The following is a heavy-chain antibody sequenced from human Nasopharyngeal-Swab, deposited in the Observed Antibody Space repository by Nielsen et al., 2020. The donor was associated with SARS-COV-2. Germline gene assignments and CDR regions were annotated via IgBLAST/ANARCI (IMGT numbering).Heavy chain of an antibody. V-gene: IGHV3-23*01. CDR3: ARGSSRGMFDY. J-gene: IGHJ4*02. CDR2: IGVSGTMT. Sequence: GGSRRLSCAASGFTFSRSALTWVRQAPGKGLEWVSAIGVSGTMTYYADFVRGRFTISRDNSKNTLYLQMNSLRAEDTAVYYCARGSSRGMFDYWGQGTLVTVSS. D-gene: IGHD6-13*01. CDR1: GFTFSRSA.